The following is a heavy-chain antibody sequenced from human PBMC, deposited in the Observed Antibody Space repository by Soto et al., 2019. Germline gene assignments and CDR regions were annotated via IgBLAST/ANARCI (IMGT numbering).Heavy chain of an antibody. Sequence: TLSLTFTVSGGSISSSSYYWGWIRQPPGKGLEWIGNIFYSGSTYYNPSLKSRVTISVDRSKNQFSLKLSSVTAADTAVYYCARGQVVAAQHWGQGTLVTVSS. V-gene: IGHV4-39*07. CDR3: ARGQVVAAQH. CDR2: IFYSGST. J-gene: IGHJ4*02. D-gene: IGHD2-15*01. CDR1: GGSISSSSYY.